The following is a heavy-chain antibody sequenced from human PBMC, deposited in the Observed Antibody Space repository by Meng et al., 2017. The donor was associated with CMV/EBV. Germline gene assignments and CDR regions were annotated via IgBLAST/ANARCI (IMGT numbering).Heavy chain of an antibody. CDR1: GFTFSSYG. CDR3: ARNVDYDMDV. V-gene: IGHV3-74*01. Sequence: GGSLRLSCAASGFTFSSYGMHWVRQAPGKGLVWVSGINGAGSSTGYADSVKGRFTISRDNAKNTLYLQMNSLRAEDTAVYYCARNVDYDMDVWGQGTTVTVSS. J-gene: IGHJ6*02. D-gene: IGHD5-12*01. CDR2: INGAGSST.